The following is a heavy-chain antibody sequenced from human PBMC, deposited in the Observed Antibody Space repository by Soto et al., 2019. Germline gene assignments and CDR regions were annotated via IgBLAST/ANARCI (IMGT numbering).Heavy chain of an antibody. D-gene: IGHD3-3*01. CDR1: GGSISSSSYY. CDR2: IYYSGST. Sequence: SETLSLTCTVSGGSISSSSYYWGWIRQPPGKGLEWIGSIYYSGSTYYNPSLKSRVTISVDTSKNQFSLKLSSVTAADTAVYYCARASFVELLDPWGQGTLVIVSS. V-gene: IGHV4-39*01. J-gene: IGHJ5*02. CDR3: ARASFVELLDP.